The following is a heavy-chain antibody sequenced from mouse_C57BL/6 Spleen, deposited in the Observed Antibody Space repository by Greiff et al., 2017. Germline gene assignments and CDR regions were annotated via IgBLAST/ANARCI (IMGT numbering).Heavy chain of an antibody. J-gene: IGHJ4*01. CDR3: WRETVDYCWFYYYAMDY. CDR1: FSLSTYGLGL. CDR2: WNNDNY. V-gene: IGHV8-2*01. D-gene: IGHD2-4*01. Sequence: QVTLIVCGPGILQPSQTLSLACTFSGFSLSTYGLGLSWLRKPSGQAFVWLASIWNNDNYYNPSLKSRLPISKEASNDQVFRKLTSLGTADSATYDGSWRETVDYCWFYYYAMDYWGQGTSVTVSS.